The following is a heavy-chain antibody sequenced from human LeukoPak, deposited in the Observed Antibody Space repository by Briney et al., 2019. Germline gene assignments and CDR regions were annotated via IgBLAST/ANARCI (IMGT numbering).Heavy chain of an antibody. CDR1: GYTFTSYA. D-gene: IGHD2-8*02. CDR2: INAGNGNT. CDR3: AGGGLTGYYFDY. V-gene: IGHV1-3*01. J-gene: IGHJ4*02. Sequence: ASVKVSYKASGYTFTSYAMHWVRQAPGQRLEWMGWINAGNGNTKYSQKFQGRVTITRDTSAGTAYMELSSLRSEDTAVYYCAGGGLTGYYFDYWGQGTLVTVSS.